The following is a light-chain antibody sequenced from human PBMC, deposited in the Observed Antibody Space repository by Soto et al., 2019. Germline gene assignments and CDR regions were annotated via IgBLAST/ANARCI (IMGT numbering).Light chain of an antibody. J-gene: IGKJ5*01. CDR3: QQYGSSPFT. V-gene: IGKV3-20*01. Sequence: IVLTQAPGTLSVCAGVRVTVSSMSSQSVTSTYLAWYQQKVGQAPRLLIYGASSRATGIPDRFSGSGSGTDCTLTISRLEPEDFAVYYCQQYGSSPFTFGQGTRLEIK. CDR1: QSVTSTY. CDR2: GAS.